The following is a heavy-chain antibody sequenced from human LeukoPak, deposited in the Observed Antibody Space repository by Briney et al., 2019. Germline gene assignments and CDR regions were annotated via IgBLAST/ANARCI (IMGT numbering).Heavy chain of an antibody. CDR1: GFTFSSYW. V-gene: IGHV3-7*01. J-gene: IGHJ5*02. Sequence: GGSLRLSCAASGFTFSSYWMSWVRQAPGKGLEWVANIKQDGSEKYYVDSVKGRFTISRDNAKNSLYLQMNSLRAEDTAVYYCARSVAAGPVHWFDPWGQGTLVTVSS. D-gene: IGHD6-13*01. CDR3: ARSVAAGPVHWFDP. CDR2: IKQDGSEK.